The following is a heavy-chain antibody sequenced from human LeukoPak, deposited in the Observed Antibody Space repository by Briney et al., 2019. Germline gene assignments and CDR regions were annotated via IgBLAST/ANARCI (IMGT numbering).Heavy chain of an antibody. J-gene: IGHJ4*02. CDR2: ISYDGSNK. CDR3: AGSGTFQALKY. D-gene: IGHD3-10*01. CDR1: GFTFSNAW. V-gene: IGHV3-30*03. Sequence: GGSLRLSCAASGFTFSNAWMSWVRQAPGKGLEWVAVISYDGSNKYYADSVKGRFTISRDNSKNTLYLQMDSLRPEDTAVYYCAGSGTFQALKYWGQGTLVTVSS.